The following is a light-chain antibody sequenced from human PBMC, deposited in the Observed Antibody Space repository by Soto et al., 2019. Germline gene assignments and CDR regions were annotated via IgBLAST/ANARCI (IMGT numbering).Light chain of an antibody. Sequence: QSVLTQPASVSGSPGQSITISCTGSSSDVGRYNLVSWYQHHPGQPLKLMIYEDSQRPLGVSNRFSGSKSGNTASLTISGLQAEDEADYYCCSYAGSSLFVLFGGGTQLTVL. CDR3: CSYAGSSLFVL. J-gene: IGLJ2*01. CDR1: SSDVGRYNL. CDR2: EDS. V-gene: IGLV2-23*02.